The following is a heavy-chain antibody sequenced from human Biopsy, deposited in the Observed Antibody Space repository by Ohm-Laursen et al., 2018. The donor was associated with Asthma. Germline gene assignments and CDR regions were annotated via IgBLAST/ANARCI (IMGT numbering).Heavy chain of an antibody. J-gene: IGHJ3*01. CDR2: ISSGSGST. D-gene: IGHD2-15*01. CDR3: VKDTDEDRGGWYTFEV. V-gene: IGHV3-23*01. Sequence: GSLRLSCAASGFTVSNFAMNWVRQAPGQGLEWVSVISSGSGSTYYADSVKGRFTISRDTSMNTLYLQMSSLRAEDTAVYYCVKDTDEDRGGWYTFEVWGPGTMVTVSS. CDR1: GFTVSNFA.